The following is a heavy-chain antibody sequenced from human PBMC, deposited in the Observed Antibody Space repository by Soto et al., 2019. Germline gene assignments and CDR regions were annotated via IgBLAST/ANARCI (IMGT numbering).Heavy chain of an antibody. CDR1: GFTFSSYS. CDR3: ARDLSGDPLGYFDY. CDR2: ISSSSSYI. D-gene: IGHD4-17*01. Sequence: GVLRLSCAASGFTFSSYSMNWVRQAPGKGLEWVSSISSSSSYIYYADSVKGRFTISRDNAKNSLYLQMNSLRAEDTAVYYCARDLSGDPLGYFDYWGQGTLVTVSS. J-gene: IGHJ4*02. V-gene: IGHV3-21*01.